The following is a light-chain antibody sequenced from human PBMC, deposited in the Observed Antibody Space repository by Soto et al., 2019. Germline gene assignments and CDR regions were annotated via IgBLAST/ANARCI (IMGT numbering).Light chain of an antibody. CDR3: SSYTSNTFVI. J-gene: IGLJ2*01. CDR2: DVS. V-gene: IGLV2-14*03. CDR1: SSDIGDYNY. Sequence: QSALTQPASVSGSPGQSITISCTGSSSDIGDYNYVSWYKQHPGKAPKLMIYDVSNRPSGVSNRFSGSKSGNTASLTISGLQAEDEADYYCSSYTSNTFVIFGGGTKVTVL.